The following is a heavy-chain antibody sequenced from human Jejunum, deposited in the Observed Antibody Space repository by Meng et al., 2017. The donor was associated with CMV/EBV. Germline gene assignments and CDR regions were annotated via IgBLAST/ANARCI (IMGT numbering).Heavy chain of an antibody. Sequence: GFVFSTFTMNWVRQAPGQGLEWVSSISSGGGHKRYAESVRGRFTISRDNAKNALYLEINDLRAEDTAVYYCARAVYDYDSSSTLGYWGQGTLVTVSS. CDR1: GFVFSTFT. CDR3: ARAVYDYDSSSTLGY. D-gene: IGHD3-22*01. J-gene: IGHJ4*02. CDR2: ISSGGGHK. V-gene: IGHV3-21*01.